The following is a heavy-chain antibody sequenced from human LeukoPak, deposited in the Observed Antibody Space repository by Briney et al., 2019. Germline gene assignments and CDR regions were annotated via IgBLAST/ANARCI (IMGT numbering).Heavy chain of an antibody. CDR3: ARETVAGTYYFDY. J-gene: IGHJ4*02. V-gene: IGHV4-59*12. Sequence: SETLSLTCTVSGGSISSYYWSWIRQPPGKGLEWIGYIYYSGSTNYTPSLKSRVTISVDTSKSQFSLKLSSVTAADTAVYYCARETVAGTYYFDYWGQGTLVTVSS. D-gene: IGHD6-19*01. CDR1: GGSISSYY. CDR2: IYYSGST.